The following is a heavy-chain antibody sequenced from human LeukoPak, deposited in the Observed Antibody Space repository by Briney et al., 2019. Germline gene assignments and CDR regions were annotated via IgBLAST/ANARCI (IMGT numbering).Heavy chain of an antibody. CDR1: GYSISSGYY. D-gene: IGHD2-2*01. CDR3: ARLGRGQLLSRIYYYYYMDV. V-gene: IGHV4-38-2*02. J-gene: IGHJ6*03. CDR2: IYHSGST. Sequence: PSETLSLTCTVSGYSISSGYYWGWIRQPPGKGLEWIGSIYHSGSTYYNPSLKSRVTISVDTSKNQFSLKLSSVTAADTAVYYCARLGRGQLLSRIYYYYYMDVWGKGTTVTVSS.